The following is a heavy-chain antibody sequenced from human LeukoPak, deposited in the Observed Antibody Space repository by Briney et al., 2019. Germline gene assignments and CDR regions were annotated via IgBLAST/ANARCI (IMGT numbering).Heavy chain of an antibody. Sequence: ASVKVSCKASGYTFADYYIHWVRQASGQGLEWRGWINPNNGDTNSAQKFQGRVTMTRDTSISTAYMELTRLESDDTAVYSCASESPGTSYFDYWGQGTQVTVSS. V-gene: IGHV1-2*02. CDR1: GYTFADYY. J-gene: IGHJ4*02. CDR3: ASESPGTSYFDY. CDR2: INPNNGDT.